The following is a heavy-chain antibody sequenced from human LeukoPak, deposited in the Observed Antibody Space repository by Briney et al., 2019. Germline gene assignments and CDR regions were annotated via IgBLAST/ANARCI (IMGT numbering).Heavy chain of an antibody. V-gene: IGHV3-74*01. CDR1: GFTFTTYW. CDR3: TTLQGA. CDR2: INSDGSNT. D-gene: IGHD1-1*01. Sequence: PGGSLRLSCAASGFTFTTYWMHWVRQAPGKGLVWVSHINSDGSNTSYADSVKGRFTISRDNAKNTLYLQMNSLRTEDTAIYYSTTLQGAWGQGTLVTVSS. J-gene: IGHJ4*02.